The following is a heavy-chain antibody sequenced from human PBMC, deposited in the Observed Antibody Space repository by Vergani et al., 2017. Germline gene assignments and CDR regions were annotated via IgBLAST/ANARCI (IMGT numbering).Heavy chain of an antibody. Sequence: QVQLQQWGAGLLKPSETLSLTCAVYGGSFSGYYWSWIRQPPGKGLEWFGEINHSGSTNYNPSLKSRVTISVDTSKNQFSLKLSSVTAADTAVYYCARVLRRYYYYMDVWGKGTTVTVSS. CDR2: INHSGST. CDR1: GGSFSGYY. J-gene: IGHJ6*03. V-gene: IGHV4-34*01. CDR3: ARVLRRYYYYMDV. D-gene: IGHD3-3*01.